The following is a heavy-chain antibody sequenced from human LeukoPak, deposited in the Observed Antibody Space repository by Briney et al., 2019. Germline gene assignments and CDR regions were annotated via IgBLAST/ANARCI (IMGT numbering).Heavy chain of an antibody. J-gene: IGHJ4*02. Sequence: GESLKISCQGSGYSFTTYWIAWVRQLPGKVLEWMGSVYPGDSSTKYSPSFQGQVTISADRSISTAYLQWRSLKASDTAMYYCARRFSTSWYFDYWGQGVLVTVSS. CDR2: VYPGDSST. CDR1: GYSFTTYW. D-gene: IGHD6-13*01. CDR3: ARRFSTSWYFDY. V-gene: IGHV5-51*01.